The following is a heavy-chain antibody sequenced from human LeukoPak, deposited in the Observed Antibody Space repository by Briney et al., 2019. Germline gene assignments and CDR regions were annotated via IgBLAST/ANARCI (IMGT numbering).Heavy chain of an antibody. V-gene: IGHV3-23*01. CDR2: ISGSGGST. CDR1: GFAFSRYG. D-gene: IGHD3-9*01. J-gene: IGHJ4*02. CDR3: AKDRHYDTLTGAFDY. Sequence: GSSLRLSCVASGFAFSRYGMHWVRQAPGKGLEWVSAISGSGGSTYYADSVKGRFTISRDNSKNTLYLQMNSLRAEDTAVYYCAKDRHYDTLTGAFDYWGQGTLVTLSS.